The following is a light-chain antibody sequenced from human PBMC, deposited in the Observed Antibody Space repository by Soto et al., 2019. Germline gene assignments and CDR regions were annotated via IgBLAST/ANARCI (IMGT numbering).Light chain of an antibody. J-gene: IGKJ4*01. V-gene: IGKV3-11*01. CDR1: QSVSSF. CDR2: DAS. CDR3: QQRSGWPHT. Sequence: EIVLTQSPATLSLSPGERATLSCRASQSVSSFLAWYQQKPGQAPRLLIYDASNRATDIPARFSGSGSGTDFTLTISSLEPEDSAIYFCQQRSGWPHTFGGGTKVDIK.